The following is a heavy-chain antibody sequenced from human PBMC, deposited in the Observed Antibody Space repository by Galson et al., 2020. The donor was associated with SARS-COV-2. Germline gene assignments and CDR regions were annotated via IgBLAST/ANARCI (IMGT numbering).Heavy chain of an antibody. CDR1: GFTFRGHY. V-gene: IGHV1-2*06. CDR2: INPNNGAT. J-gene: IGHJ4*02. Sequence: ATVTVSSEASGFTFRGHYTHWVPHAPGQGHERMGRINPNNGATYFAQNFEDRVTMTSDTSCSTAYMELSRLRSDDTAVYYCARGWGSGYKYLFDYWGQGTLVTVSS. D-gene: IGHD3-22*01. CDR3: ARGWGSGYKYLFDY.